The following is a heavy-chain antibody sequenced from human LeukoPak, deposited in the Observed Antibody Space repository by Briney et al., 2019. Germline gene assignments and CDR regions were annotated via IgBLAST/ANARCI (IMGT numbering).Heavy chain of an antibody. CDR3: ARDPSHSGYDNFDY. CDR2: ISAYNGNT. CDR1: GYTFTSYG. J-gene: IGHJ4*02. V-gene: IGHV1-18*01. D-gene: IGHD5-12*01. Sequence: ASVKVSCKASGYTFTSYGISWVRQAPGQGLEWMGWISAYNGNTNYAQKLQGRVTMTTDTSTSTAYMELRSLRSDDTAAYYCARDPSHSGYDNFDYWGQGTLVTVSS.